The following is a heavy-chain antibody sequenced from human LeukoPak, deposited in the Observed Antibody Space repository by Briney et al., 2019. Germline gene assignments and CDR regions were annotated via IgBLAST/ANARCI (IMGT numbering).Heavy chain of an antibody. V-gene: IGHV1-69*04. Sequence: SVKVSCKASGGTFSSYTISWVRQAPGQGLEWMGRIIPILSIANYAQKFQGRVTITADKSTSTAYMELSSLRSEDTAVYYCARDRDIVVVPAAIGYWFDPWGQGTLVTVSS. J-gene: IGHJ5*02. D-gene: IGHD2-2*01. CDR1: GGTFSSYT. CDR2: IIPILSIA. CDR3: ARDRDIVVVPAAIGYWFDP.